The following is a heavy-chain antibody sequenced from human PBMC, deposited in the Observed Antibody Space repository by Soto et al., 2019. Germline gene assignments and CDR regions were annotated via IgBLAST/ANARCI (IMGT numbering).Heavy chain of an antibody. V-gene: IGHV1-69*13. J-gene: IGHJ4*02. CDR3: AREDGPPPHSYFDY. CDR2: IIPIFGTA. Sequence: SVKVSCKASGGTFSSHAISWVRQAPGQGLEWMGGIIPIFGTANYAQKFQGRVTITADESTSTAYMELSSLRSEDTAVYYCAREDGPPPHSYFDYWGQGTLVTVSS. CDR1: GGTFSSHA.